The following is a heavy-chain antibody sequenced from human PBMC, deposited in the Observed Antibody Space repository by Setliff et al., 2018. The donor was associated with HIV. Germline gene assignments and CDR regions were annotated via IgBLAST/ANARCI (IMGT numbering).Heavy chain of an antibody. D-gene: IGHD2-21*01. V-gene: IGHV3-7*01. CDR1: GFTFSKYW. Sequence: GSLRLSCAASGFTFSKYWMSWVRQAPGKGLEWVASVNPDGSEASSVGSMKGRFTVSRDNAKNSLSLQMNSLRVEDTAIYYCARDPYWLEGYFDYWGPGTLVTVSS. CDR2: VNPDGSEA. J-gene: IGHJ4*02. CDR3: ARDPYWLEGYFDY.